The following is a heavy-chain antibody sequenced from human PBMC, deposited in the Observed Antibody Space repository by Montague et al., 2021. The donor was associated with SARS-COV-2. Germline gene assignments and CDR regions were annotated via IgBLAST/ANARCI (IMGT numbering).Heavy chain of an antibody. J-gene: IGHJ4*02. D-gene: IGHD6-19*01. CDR2: IFYTGST. CDR1: SASITSSSYY. CDR3: AQHTSAWYDYFED. V-gene: IGHV4-39*01. Sequence: SETLSLTCTVSSASITSSSYYWGWIRQPPGKGPEWIGTIFYTGSTYYNPSLKSRVTMSVDTSRNQFSLKLSSVTAADTALYYCAQHTSAWYDYFEDWGQGTLVTVSS.